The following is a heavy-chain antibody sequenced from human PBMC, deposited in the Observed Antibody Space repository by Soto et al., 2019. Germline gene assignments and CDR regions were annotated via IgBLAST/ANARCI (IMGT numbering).Heavy chain of an antibody. CDR1: GFTFSSYG. Sequence: GGSLRLSCAASGFTFSSYGMHWVRQAPGKGLEWVAVISYDGSNKYYADSVKGRFTISRDNSKNTLYLQMNSLRAEDTAVYYCAKVFTAVADFDAFDIWGQGTMVTVSS. J-gene: IGHJ3*02. D-gene: IGHD6-19*01. CDR3: AKVFTAVADFDAFDI. V-gene: IGHV3-30*18. CDR2: ISYDGSNK.